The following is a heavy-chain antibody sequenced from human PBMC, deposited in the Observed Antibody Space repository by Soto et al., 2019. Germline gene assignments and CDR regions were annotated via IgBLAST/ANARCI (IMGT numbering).Heavy chain of an antibody. V-gene: IGHV1-69*13. J-gene: IGHJ6*02. CDR1: GGTFSSYA. D-gene: IGHD3-3*01. CDR3: ARVSTIFGVVIPYYYYGMDV. Sequence: SVKVSCKASGGTFSSYAISWVRQAPGQGLEWMGGIIPIFGTANYAQKFQGRVTITADESTSTAYMELSSLRSEDTAVYYCARVSTIFGVVIPYYYYGMDVWGQGTTVTVSS. CDR2: IIPIFGTA.